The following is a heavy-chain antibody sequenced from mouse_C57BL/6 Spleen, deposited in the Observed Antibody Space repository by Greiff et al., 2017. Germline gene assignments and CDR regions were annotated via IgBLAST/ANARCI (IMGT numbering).Heavy chain of an antibody. CDR2: ISDGGSYT. J-gene: IGHJ4*01. CDR3: ARDDYDYDGYAMDY. D-gene: IGHD2-4*01. V-gene: IGHV5-4*01. Sequence: EVKVEESGGGLVKPGGSLKLSCAASGFTFSSYAMSWVRQTPEKRLEWVATISDGGSYTYYPDNVKGRFTISRDNAKNNLYLQMSHLKSEDTAMYYCARDDYDYDGYAMDYWGQGTSVTVSS. CDR1: GFTFSSYA.